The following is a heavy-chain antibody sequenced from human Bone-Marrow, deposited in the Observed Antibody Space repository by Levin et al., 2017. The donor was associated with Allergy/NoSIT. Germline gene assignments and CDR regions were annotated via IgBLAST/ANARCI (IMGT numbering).Heavy chain of an antibody. CDR3: AREGYGSGRQDY. Sequence: SCAASGFTFSDYYMSWIRQAPGKGLEWVSYISSSSSYTNYADSVKGRFTISRDNAKNSLYLQMNSLRAEDTAVYYCAREGYGSGRQDYWGQGTLVTVSS. CDR1: GFTFSDYY. J-gene: IGHJ4*02. D-gene: IGHD3-10*01. CDR2: ISSSSSYT. V-gene: IGHV3-11*06.